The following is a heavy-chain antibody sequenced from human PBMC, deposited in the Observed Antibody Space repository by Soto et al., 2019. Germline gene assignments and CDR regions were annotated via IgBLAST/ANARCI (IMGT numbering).Heavy chain of an antibody. Sequence: ASVKVSCKASGYTFTSYYMHWVRQAPGQGLEWMGIINPSGGSTSYAQKFQGRVTMTRDTSTSTVYMELSSLRSEDTAVYYCARDSAPMIVVVIGAANYYYYGMDVWGQGTTVTVSS. CDR1: GYTFTSYY. V-gene: IGHV1-46*01. J-gene: IGHJ6*02. CDR3: ARDSAPMIVVVIGAANYYYYGMDV. D-gene: IGHD3-22*01. CDR2: INPSGGST.